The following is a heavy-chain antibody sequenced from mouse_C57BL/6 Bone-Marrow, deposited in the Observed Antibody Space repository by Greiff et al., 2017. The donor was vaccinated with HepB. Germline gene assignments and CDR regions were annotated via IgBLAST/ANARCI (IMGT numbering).Heavy chain of an antibody. CDR3: ARGKTGTWFAY. CDR1: GYTFTSYT. J-gene: IGHJ3*01. CDR2: INPSSGYT. D-gene: IGHD4-1*01. V-gene: IGHV1-4*01. Sequence: VQLQQSGAELARPGASVKMSCKASGYTFTSYTMHWVKQRPGQGLEWIGYINPSSGYTKYNQKFKDKATLTADKSSSTAYMQLSSLTSEDSAVYYCARGKTGTWFAYWGQGTLVTVSA.